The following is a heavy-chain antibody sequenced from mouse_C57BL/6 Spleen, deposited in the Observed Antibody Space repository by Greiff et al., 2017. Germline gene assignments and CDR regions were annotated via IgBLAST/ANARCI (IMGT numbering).Heavy chain of an antibody. CDR1: GYTFTSYW. CDR3: AGGEGNYGLGRSPGYFDY. J-gene: IGHJ2*01. V-gene: IGHV1-52*01. CDR2: IDPSDSET. Sequence: QVQLQQPGAELVRPGSSVKLSCKASGYTFTSYWMHWVKQRPIQGLEWIGNIDPSDSETHYNQKFKDKATLTVDKSSSTAYMQLSSLTSEDSAVYYCAGGEGNYGLGRSPGYFDYWGQGTTLTVSS. D-gene: IGHD2-1*01.